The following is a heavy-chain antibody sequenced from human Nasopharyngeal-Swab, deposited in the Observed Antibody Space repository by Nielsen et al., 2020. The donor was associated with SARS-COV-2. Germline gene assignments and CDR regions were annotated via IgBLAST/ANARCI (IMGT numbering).Heavy chain of an antibody. D-gene: IGHD1-26*01. CDR1: GYSFTSYW. CDR3: ASGRRAGATVLDY. J-gene: IGHJ4*02. CDR2: IYPGGSDT. V-gene: IGHV5-51*01. Sequence: GGSLRLSCKGSGYSFTSYWIDWVRQMPGKGLEWMGIIYPGGSDTRYSPSFQGQVTISADKSISTAYLQWSSLKASDTAMYYCASGRRAGATVLDYWGQGTLVTVSS.